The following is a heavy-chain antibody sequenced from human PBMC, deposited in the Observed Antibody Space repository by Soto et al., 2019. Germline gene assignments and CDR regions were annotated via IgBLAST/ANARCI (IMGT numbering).Heavy chain of an antibody. CDR2: IWYDGSNK. Sequence: PWGSLRLSCAASGFTFSSYGMHWVRQAPGKGLEWVAVIWYDGSNKYYADSVKGRFTISRDNSKNTLYLQMNSLRAEDTAVYYCAREPGYNWNYGNFDYWGQGTLVTVSS. D-gene: IGHD1-7*01. CDR3: AREPGYNWNYGNFDY. V-gene: IGHV3-33*01. CDR1: GFTFSSYG. J-gene: IGHJ4*02.